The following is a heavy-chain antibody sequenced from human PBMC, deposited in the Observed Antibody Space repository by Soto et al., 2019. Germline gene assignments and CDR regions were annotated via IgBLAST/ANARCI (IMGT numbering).Heavy chain of an antibody. D-gene: IGHD2-21*02. Sequence: ASVKASSKECRFRNTCNYLRWVRQATGQGLEWKGWINPNSGGTNYAQKFQGWVTMTRDTSISTAYMELSRLRSDDTAVYYCAREYCGGDCYPRTYYYYGMDVWGQGTTVTVSS. V-gene: IGHV1-2*04. CDR3: AREYCGGDCYPRTYYYYGMDV. CDR2: INPNSGGT. CDR1: RFRNTCNY. J-gene: IGHJ6*02.